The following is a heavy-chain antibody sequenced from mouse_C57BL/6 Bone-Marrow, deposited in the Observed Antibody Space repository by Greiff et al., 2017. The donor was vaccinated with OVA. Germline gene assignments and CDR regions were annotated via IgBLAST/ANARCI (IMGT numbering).Heavy chain of an antibody. V-gene: IGHV1-66*01. CDR1: GYSFTSYY. CDR3: ARGDYYGEAFAY. Sequence: QVQLKQSGPELVKPGASVKISCKASGYSFTSYYIHWVKQRPGQGLEWIGWIYPGSGNTKYNEKFKGKATLTADTSSSTAYMQLSSLTSEDSAVYYCARGDYYGEAFAYWGQGTLVTVSA. D-gene: IGHD1-1*01. CDR2: IYPGSGNT. J-gene: IGHJ3*01.